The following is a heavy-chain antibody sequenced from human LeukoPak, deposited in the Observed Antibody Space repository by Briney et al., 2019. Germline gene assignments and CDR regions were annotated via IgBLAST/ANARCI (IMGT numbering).Heavy chain of an antibody. CDR3: ARDKSLGTDAWWFHT. J-gene: IGHJ5*01. CDR1: GYTFTGYY. D-gene: IGHD1-7*01. CDR2: ISPSGGST. Sequence: ASVKVSCKASGYTFTGYYMHWVRQAPGQGPEWMGVISPSGGSTIYAQKFKGRVTLTRYMSTSTDYLELSSLRSEDTAVYYCARDKSLGTDAWWFHTWGQGTLVTVSS. V-gene: IGHV1-46*01.